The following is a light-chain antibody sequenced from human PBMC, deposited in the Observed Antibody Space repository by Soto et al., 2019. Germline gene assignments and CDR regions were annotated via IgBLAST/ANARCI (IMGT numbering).Light chain of an antibody. CDR3: QKYNSAPPT. CDR2: SAS. V-gene: IGKV1-27*01. J-gene: IGKJ1*01. Sequence: DIQMTQSPSSLSASVGDRVSITCRASQGISNYLAWYQQKPGEVPNLLIYSASTLQSGVPSRFSGSGSGTDFTLTISSLQPEDVATDYCQKYNSAPPTFGQGTKVEIK. CDR1: QGISNY.